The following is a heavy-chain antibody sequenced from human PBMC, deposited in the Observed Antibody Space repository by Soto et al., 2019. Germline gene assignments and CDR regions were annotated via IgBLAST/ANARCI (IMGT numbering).Heavy chain of an antibody. CDR1: GCSISSGGYS. V-gene: IGHV4-30-2*01. Sequence: PSETLSLTCAVSGCSISSGGYSWSWIRQPPGKGLEWIGYIYHGESTYYNPSLKSRVTISVDRSKNQFSLKLSSVTAADTAVYYCARAEGGIFDYWGQGTLVTVSS. CDR3: ARAEGGIFDY. J-gene: IGHJ4*02. CDR2: IYHGEST.